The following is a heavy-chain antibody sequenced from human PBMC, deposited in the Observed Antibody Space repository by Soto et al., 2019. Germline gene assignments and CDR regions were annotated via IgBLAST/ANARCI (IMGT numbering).Heavy chain of an antibody. CDR1: GYTFTRYS. V-gene: IGHV1-2*02. J-gene: IGHJ6*02. D-gene: IGHD3-16*01. Sequence: QVQLVQSGTEVKKPGASVKVSCRTSGYTFTRYSMHWVRQAPGQGPEWMGWINPNSGGTEYAQRFQGRVTMTRDTSISTAYMELSSLTSNDTAVYYCARDRGAGHYGMGVWGQGTTVTVSS. CDR2: INPNSGGT. CDR3: ARDRGAGHYGMGV.